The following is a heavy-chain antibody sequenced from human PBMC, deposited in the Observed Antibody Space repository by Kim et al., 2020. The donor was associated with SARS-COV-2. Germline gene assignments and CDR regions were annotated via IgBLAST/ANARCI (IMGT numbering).Heavy chain of an antibody. J-gene: IGHJ4*02. V-gene: IGHV3-23*01. CDR2: ISRGGGT. CDR3: AKRLEVPSTMNFFDY. D-gene: IGHD2-2*01. CDR1: GFAFSTYG. Sequence: GGSLRLSCEASGFAFSTYGMSWVRQAPGKGLECVSIISRGGGTVYADSVKGRFTISRDDSKNTLYLQMNSLRAEDTAVYYCAKRLEVPSTMNFFDYWGQGTLVTVSS.